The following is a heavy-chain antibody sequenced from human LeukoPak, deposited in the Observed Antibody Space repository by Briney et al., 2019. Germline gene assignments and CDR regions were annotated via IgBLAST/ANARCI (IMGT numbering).Heavy chain of an antibody. CDR3: AINRLFITLVNMDG. J-gene: IGHJ6*03. CDR2: ISGSGGNT. D-gene: IGHD3-10*01. Sequence: PGGSLRLSCEVSGFTFGSYAMTWVRRAPGKGLEWVSAISGSGGNTHYADSVKGRFTISRDNSKNTLYLQMNSLRVEDTAVYYGAINRLFITLVNMDGLVEGTTVSDSS. CDR1: GFTFGSYA. V-gene: IGHV3-23*01.